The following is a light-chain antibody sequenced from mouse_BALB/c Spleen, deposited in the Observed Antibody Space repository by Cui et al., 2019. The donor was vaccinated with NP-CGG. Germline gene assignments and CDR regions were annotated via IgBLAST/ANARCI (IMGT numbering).Light chain of an antibody. J-gene: IGLJ1*01. CDR3: ALWYSNHWV. CDR2: GTN. V-gene: IGLV1*01. Sequence: QAVLPHESALTTAPGETVTLTCRSSTGAVTTSNYANWVQEKPDHLFTGLIGGTNNRVPGVPARFSGSLIGDKAALTITGAQTEDEAIYFCALWYSNHWVFGGGTKLTVL. CDR1: TGAVTTSNY.